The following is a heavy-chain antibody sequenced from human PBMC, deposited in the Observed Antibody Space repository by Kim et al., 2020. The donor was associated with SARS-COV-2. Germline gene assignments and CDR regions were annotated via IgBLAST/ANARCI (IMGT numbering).Heavy chain of an antibody. J-gene: IGHJ4*02. CDR2: ISYDGSHK. CDR3: ARSFSGSYFGYDD. CDR1: GFTFNAYG. V-gene: IGHV3-30*03. Sequence: GGSLRLSCAASGFTFNAYGMHWVRQAPGKGLEWVAVISYDGSHKYYVDTVKGLITISRDNSKKTLYLHMNSLRIEDTAVYYWARSFSGSYFGYDDWGQGSPVTGSS. D-gene: IGHD1-26*01.